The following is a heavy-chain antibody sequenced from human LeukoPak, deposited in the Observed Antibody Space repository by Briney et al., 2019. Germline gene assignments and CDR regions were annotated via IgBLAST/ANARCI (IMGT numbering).Heavy chain of an antibody. J-gene: IGHJ4*02. V-gene: IGHV1-46*01. D-gene: IGHD6-19*01. Sequence: GASVKVSCKASGYTFTSYYMHWVRQAPGQGLEWMGIINPSGGSTSYAQKFQGRVTMTRDMSTSTAYMELSSLRSEDMAVYYCASGQWLVKIWGQGTLVTVSS. CDR1: GYTFTSYY. CDR2: INPSGGST. CDR3: ASGQWLVKI.